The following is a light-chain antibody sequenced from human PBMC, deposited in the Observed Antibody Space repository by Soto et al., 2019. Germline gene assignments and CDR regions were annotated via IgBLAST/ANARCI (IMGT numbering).Light chain of an antibody. Sequence: IMMTQSPPTLPVSPGETATLSCGASQSVSSRLAWYQQKPGQAPRLLIYGASTRATGTPASFSGSGSGTEFTLTISSLQSEDFAAYYCQQYKNWHPITFGQGTRLEIK. CDR1: QSVSSR. CDR2: GAS. CDR3: QQYKNWHPIT. V-gene: IGKV3-15*01. J-gene: IGKJ5*01.